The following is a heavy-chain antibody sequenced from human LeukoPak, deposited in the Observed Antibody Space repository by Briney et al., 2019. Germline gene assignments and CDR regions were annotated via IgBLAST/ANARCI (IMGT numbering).Heavy chain of an antibody. Sequence: SETLSLTCTVSGVSISSGDYYWSWIRQPPGKGLEWIGYIYYSGSTYYNPSLKSRVTISVDTSKNQFSLKLSSVTAADTAVYYCARDLLNEGNHLDYWGQGTLVTVSS. V-gene: IGHV4-30-4*01. CDR3: ARDLLNEGNHLDY. CDR1: GVSISSGDYY. J-gene: IGHJ4*02. CDR2: IYYSGST. D-gene: IGHD4-23*01.